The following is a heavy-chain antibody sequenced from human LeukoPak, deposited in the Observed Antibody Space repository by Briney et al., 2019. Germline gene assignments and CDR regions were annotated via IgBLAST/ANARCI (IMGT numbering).Heavy chain of an antibody. V-gene: IGHV3-43*02. D-gene: IGHD3-22*01. CDR3: VKEPHYYDRSGYF. CDR1: GFTFDDYA. J-gene: IGHJ4*02. CDR2: IGGNGGST. Sequence: LRLSCAASGFTFDDYAMHWVRQAPGKGLEWVSLIGGNGGSTYYADSVKGRFTISRDNSKNSLFLQMKSLRTDDTALYYCVKEPHYYDRSGYFWGQGTLVTVSS.